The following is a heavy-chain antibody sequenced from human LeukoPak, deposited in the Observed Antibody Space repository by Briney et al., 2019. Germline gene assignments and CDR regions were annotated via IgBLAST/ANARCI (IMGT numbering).Heavy chain of an antibody. CDR2: IKSKTDGGTT. CDR1: GFTFSNSW. J-gene: IGHJ4*02. V-gene: IGHV3-15*01. CDR3: TTDFVVVTADPAGY. Sequence: GGSLRLSCAASGFTFSNSWMSWVRQAPGKGLEWVGRIKSKTDGGTTDYAAPVKGRFTISRDDSKNTLYLQMNSLKTEDTAVYYCTTDFVVVTADPAGYWGQGTLVTVSS. D-gene: IGHD2-21*02.